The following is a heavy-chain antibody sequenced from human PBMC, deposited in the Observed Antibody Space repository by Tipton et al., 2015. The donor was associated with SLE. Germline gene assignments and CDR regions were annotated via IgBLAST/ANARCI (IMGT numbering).Heavy chain of an antibody. CDR2: IYYSGST. D-gene: IGHD4-23*01. Sequence: TLSLTCTVSGGSIGSSSYYWGWIRQPPGKGLEWIGSIYYSGSTYYNPSLMSRVTISVDTSKNQFSLRLSSVTAADTAVYFCARDLDGGNSGPFFDFWGQGTLVTVSS. CDR1: GGSIGSSSYY. CDR3: ARDLDGGNSGPFFDF. V-gene: IGHV4-39*07. J-gene: IGHJ4*02.